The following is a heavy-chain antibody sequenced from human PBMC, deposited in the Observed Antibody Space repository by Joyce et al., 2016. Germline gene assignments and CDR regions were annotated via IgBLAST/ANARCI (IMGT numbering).Heavy chain of an antibody. J-gene: IGHJ6*02. D-gene: IGHD1-26*01. CDR1: GGSFSGYY. V-gene: IGHV4-34*01. CDR2: INHSGST. Sequence: QVQLQQWGAGLLKPSETLSLTCAVYGGSFSGYYWCWIRQPPGKGLEWIGEINHSGSTNYNPALKSRVTISVDTSKNQFSLKLSSVTAADTAVYYCARGNWELIRGYYYYGMDVWGQGTTVTVSS. CDR3: ARGNWELIRGYYYYGMDV.